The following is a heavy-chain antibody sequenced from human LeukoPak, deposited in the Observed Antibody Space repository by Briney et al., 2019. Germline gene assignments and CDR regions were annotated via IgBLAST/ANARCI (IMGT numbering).Heavy chain of an antibody. Sequence: SETLFLPCPVYGGSLSGYYWSWIRQPPGKGLEWIGEINHSGSTNYNPSLKSRVTISVDTSKNQFSLKLSSVTAADTAVYYCARGGHSGYDQDYWGQGTLVTVSS. V-gene: IGHV4-34*01. D-gene: IGHD5-12*01. CDR2: INHSGST. CDR3: ARGGHSGYDQDY. CDR1: GGSLSGYY. J-gene: IGHJ4*02.